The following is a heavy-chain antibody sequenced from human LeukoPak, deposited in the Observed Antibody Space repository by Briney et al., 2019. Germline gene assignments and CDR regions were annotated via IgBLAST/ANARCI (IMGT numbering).Heavy chain of an antibody. CDR2: ISAYNGNT. J-gene: IGHJ5*02. CDR3: ARDNSGGSTWWFDP. D-gene: IGHD2-15*01. V-gene: IGHV1-18*01. CDR1: GYTFTSYG. Sequence: ASVKVSCKASGYTFTSYGISWVRQAPGLGLEWMGWISAYNGNTNYAQKLQGRVTMTRDTSTSTVYMELSSLRSEDTAVYYCARDNSGGSTWWFDPWGQGTLVTVSS.